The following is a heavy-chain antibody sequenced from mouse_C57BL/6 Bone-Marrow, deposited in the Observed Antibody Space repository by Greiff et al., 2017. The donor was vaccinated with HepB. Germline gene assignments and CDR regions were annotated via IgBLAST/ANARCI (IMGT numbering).Heavy chain of an antibody. V-gene: IGHV7-3*01. J-gene: IGHJ2*01. CDR3: ARYQADYYGSSHDY. D-gene: IGHD1-1*01. Sequence: EVQLVESGGGLVQPGGSLSLSCAASGFTFTDYYMSWVRQPPGKALEWLGFIRNKANGYTTEYSASVKGRFTISRDNSQSILYLQMNALRAEDSATYYCARYQADYYGSSHDYWGQGTTLTVSS. CDR1: GFTFTDYY. CDR2: IRNKANGYTT.